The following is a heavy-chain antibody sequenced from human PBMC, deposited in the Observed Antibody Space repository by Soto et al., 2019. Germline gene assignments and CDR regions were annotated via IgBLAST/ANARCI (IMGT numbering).Heavy chain of an antibody. CDR3: AHSGKYGAVDY. D-gene: IGHD2-8*01. J-gene: IGHJ4*02. V-gene: IGHV2-5*02. Sequence: QITVKESGPTLVKPTQTLTLTCTFSGFSLSTSGVGVGWIRQPPGKALEWLGIIYWDDDERYSPSLKSRLTITKDTSKNQVVLTMTNMDPVDTATYFCAHSGKYGAVDYWGQGTLVTVSS. CDR1: GFSLSTSGVG. CDR2: IYWDDDE.